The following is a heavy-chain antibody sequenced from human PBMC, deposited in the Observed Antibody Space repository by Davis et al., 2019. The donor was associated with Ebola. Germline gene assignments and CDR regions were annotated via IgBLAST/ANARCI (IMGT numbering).Heavy chain of an antibody. CDR2: ISSSSSYT. V-gene: IGHV3-11*05. J-gene: IGHJ4*02. CDR3: AKDANRDTYYDFWSGYYDY. D-gene: IGHD3-3*01. Sequence: GGSLRLSCAASGFTFSNYALHWLRQAPGKGLEWVSYISSSSSYTNYADSVKGRFTISRDNSKNTLYLQMNSLRAEDTAVYYCAKDANRDTYYDFWSGYYDYWGQGTLVTVSS. CDR1: GFTFSNYA.